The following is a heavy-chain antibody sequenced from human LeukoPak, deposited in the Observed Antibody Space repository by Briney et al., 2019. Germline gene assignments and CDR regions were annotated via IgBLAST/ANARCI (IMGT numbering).Heavy chain of an antibody. CDR2: INPSGGST. Sequence: ASAKVSCKASGYTFTSYYMHWVRQAPGQGLEWMGIINPSGGSTSYAQKYQGRVTMTRDMSTSTVYMELSSLRSEDTAVYYCARGEDRAWFDPWGQGTLVTVSS. CDR1: GYTFTSYY. J-gene: IGHJ5*02. CDR3: ARGEDRAWFDP. V-gene: IGHV1-46*01.